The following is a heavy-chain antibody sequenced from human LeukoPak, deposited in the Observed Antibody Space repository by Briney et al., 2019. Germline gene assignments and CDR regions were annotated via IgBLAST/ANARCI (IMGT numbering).Heavy chain of an antibody. CDR3: AREIPPDAFDI. Sequence: SETLSLTCAVYGGSFSGYYWSWIRQPPGKGLEWIGSIYYSGSTYYNPSLKSRVTISVDTSKNQFSLKLSSVTAADTAVYYCAREIPPDAFDIWGQGTMVTVSS. CDR1: GGSFSGYY. D-gene: IGHD2-2*02. V-gene: IGHV4-34*01. J-gene: IGHJ3*02. CDR2: IYYSGST.